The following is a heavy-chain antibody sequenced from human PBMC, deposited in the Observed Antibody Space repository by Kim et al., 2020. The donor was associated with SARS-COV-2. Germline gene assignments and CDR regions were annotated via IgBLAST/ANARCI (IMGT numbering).Heavy chain of an antibody. Sequence: SPSFQGKVTIPADKSISTAYLQWSSLKASDTAMYYCARHQGIAVAAPFQHWGQGTLVTVSS. V-gene: IGHV5-51*01. J-gene: IGHJ1*01. CDR3: ARHQGIAVAAPFQH. D-gene: IGHD6-19*01.